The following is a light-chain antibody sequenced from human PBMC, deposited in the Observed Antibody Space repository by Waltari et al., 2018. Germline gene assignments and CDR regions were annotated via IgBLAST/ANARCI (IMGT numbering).Light chain of an antibody. J-gene: IGLJ3*02. V-gene: IGLV4-69*01. CDR2: VNSDGSH. Sequence: QLVLTQSPSASASLGASVKLTCTLSSGHSSNIIAWLQQKPEKGPRYLMKVNSDGSHSKGDEIPVRLSGSSSGAERYLTISTVQSEDEADYYCQTGGHGTWVFGGGTKLTVL. CDR1: SGHSSNI. CDR3: QTGGHGTWV.